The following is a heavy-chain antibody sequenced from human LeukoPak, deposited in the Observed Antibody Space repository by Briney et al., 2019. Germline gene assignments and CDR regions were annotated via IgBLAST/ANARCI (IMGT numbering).Heavy chain of an antibody. D-gene: IGHD3-3*01. V-gene: IGHV3-15*01. CDR3: TTDGIYDFWSGSPDYYYGMDV. J-gene: IGHJ6*02. Sequence: PGGSLRLSCAASGFTFSNAWMSWVRQAPGKGLEWVGRIKSKTDGGTTDYAAPVKGRYTISRDDSKNTLYLQMNSLKTEDTAVYYCTTDGIYDFWSGSPDYYYGMDVWGQGTTVTVSS. CDR1: GFTFSNAW. CDR2: IKSKTDGGTT.